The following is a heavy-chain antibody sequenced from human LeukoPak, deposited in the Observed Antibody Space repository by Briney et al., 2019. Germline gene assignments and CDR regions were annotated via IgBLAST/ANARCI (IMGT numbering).Heavy chain of an antibody. D-gene: IGHD3-3*01. Sequence: GGSLRLSCAASGFTFSNYNMNWVRQAPGKGLEWVSDISSGGSSINYADSVKGRFTISRDNAKNSLYLQMNNLRAEDTAVYFCARGSGRISIFGLPYWGQGTLVTVSS. CDR2: ISSGGSSI. V-gene: IGHV3-48*01. J-gene: IGHJ4*02. CDR1: GFTFSNYN. CDR3: ARGSGRISIFGLPY.